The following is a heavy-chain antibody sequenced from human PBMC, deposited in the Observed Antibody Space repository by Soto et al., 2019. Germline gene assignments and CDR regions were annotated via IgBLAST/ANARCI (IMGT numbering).Heavy chain of an antibody. Sequence: PSETLSLTCTASSGSVRSGNYHWSWIRQPPGKGLEWIGQVYRSGATNYNPSLNRRATISLDTSKNQFTLTLISATAADTATYYCARLRNLVEMATIGGWFDPWGQGTLVTVSS. D-gene: IGHD5-12*01. CDR3: ARLRNLVEMATIGGWFDP. V-gene: IGHV4-61*01. CDR1: SGSVRSGNYH. J-gene: IGHJ5*02. CDR2: VYRSGAT.